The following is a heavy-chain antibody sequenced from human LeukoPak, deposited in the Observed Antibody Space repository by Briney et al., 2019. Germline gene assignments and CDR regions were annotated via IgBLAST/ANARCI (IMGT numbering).Heavy chain of an antibody. CDR1: GFTFSNAW. CDR3: ATGRYYFDY. CDR2: ISGSGGST. Sequence: GGSLRLSCAASGFTFSNAWMSWVRQAPGKGLEWVSAISGSGGSTYYADSVKGRFTISRDNSKNTLYLQMNSLRAEDTAVYYCATGRYYFDYWGQGTLVTVSS. V-gene: IGHV3-23*01. D-gene: IGHD3-10*01. J-gene: IGHJ4*02.